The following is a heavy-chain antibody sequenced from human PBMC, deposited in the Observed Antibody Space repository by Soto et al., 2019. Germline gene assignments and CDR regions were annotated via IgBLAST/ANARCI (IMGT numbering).Heavy chain of an antibody. Sequence: QVQLQESGPGLVKPSQTLSLTCTVSGGSISSGGYYWSWIRQHPGKGLEWIGYIYYSGSTYYNPSLKSRVTISVDTSKNQFSLKLSSVTAADTAVYYCARGPTAVTSNWFDPWGQGTLVTVSS. D-gene: IGHD4-17*01. V-gene: IGHV4-31*03. CDR1: GGSISSGGYY. CDR3: ARGPTAVTSNWFDP. CDR2: IYYSGST. J-gene: IGHJ5*02.